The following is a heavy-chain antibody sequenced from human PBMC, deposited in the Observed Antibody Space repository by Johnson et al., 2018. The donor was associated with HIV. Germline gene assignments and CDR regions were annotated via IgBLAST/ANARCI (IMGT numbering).Heavy chain of an antibody. CDR1: GFIFRNAW. J-gene: IGHJ3*02. Sequence: VQLVESGGGLVKPGGSLRLSCTASGFIFRNAWMSWVRPAPGPGLQWVGRIKRKTVGGTADSVAPVQGRFTIARDDSRNTLYLQMHSLKTEDTAVYYCTTPWDLLGAFDIWGQGTMVTVSS. CDR2: IKRKTVGGTA. V-gene: IGHV3-15*01. CDR3: TTPWDLLGAFDI. D-gene: IGHD1-26*01.